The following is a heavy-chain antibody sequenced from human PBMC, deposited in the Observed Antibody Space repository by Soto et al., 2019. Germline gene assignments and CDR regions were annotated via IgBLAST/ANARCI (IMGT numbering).Heavy chain of an antibody. V-gene: IGHV4-34*01. CDR1: GGSFSDYF. D-gene: IGHD6-6*01. CDR3: AGREFASSSFHYYYYAVDV. J-gene: IGHJ6*02. Sequence: SETLSLTCAVYGGSFSDYFWTWIRQPPGKGLEWIGEINHSGSTNFNPSLKSRVAISADTSRNQFSLRVTSVTAADTAVYYCAGREFASSSFHYYYYAVDVWGQGTTVTVYS. CDR2: INHSGST.